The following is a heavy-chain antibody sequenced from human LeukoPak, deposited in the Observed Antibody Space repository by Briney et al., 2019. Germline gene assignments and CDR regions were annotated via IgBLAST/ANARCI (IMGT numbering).Heavy chain of an antibody. CDR1: GYTFTGYY. CDR2: INPNSGGT. J-gene: IGHJ4*02. D-gene: IGHD6-19*01. V-gene: IGHV1-2*06. Sequence: ASVKVSCKASGYTFTGYYMHWVRQAPGQGLEWMGRINPNSGGTNYAQKFQGRVTMTRDTSISTAYMELSRLRSDDTAVYYCARVRLNSSGWYKGGIDYWGQETLVTVSS. CDR3: ARVRLNSSGWYKGGIDY.